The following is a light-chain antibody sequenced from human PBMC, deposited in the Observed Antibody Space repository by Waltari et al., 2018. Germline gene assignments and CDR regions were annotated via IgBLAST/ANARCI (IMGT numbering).Light chain of an antibody. V-gene: IGKV3-11*01. CDR1: QSVADY. CDR3: QQRSKWPGT. J-gene: IGKJ1*01. Sequence: EIVLTQFPVTLSLSPGERATLSCRASQSVADYLVWYQQRAGQAPRLLIYDASNRAAGIPDRFSGSGSGTDFTLTISSLEPEDFAVYYCQQRSKWPGTFGQGTKIEIK. CDR2: DAS.